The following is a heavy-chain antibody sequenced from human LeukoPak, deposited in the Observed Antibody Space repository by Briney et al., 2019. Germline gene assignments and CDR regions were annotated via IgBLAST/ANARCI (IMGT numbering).Heavy chain of an antibody. J-gene: IGHJ4*02. CDR3: ARAQASMVYGVVDY. V-gene: IGHV1-69*13. Sequence: ASVKVSCTASGGTFISYAISWVRQAPGQGLEWMGGIIPIFGTANYAQKFQGRVTITADESTSTAYMELSSLRSEDTAVYYCARAQASMVYGVVDYWGQGTLVTVSS. CDR2: IIPIFGTA. D-gene: IGHD3-10*01. CDR1: GGTFISYA.